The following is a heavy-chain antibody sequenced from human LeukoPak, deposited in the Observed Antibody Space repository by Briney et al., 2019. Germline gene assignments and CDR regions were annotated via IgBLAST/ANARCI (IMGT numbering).Heavy chain of an antibody. CDR1: GFTFSSYA. J-gene: IGHJ3*02. D-gene: IGHD6-13*01. V-gene: IGHV3-30-3*01. CDR3: ARDPQQLVLGYAFDI. Sequence: PGGSLRLSCAASGFTFSSYAMRWVRQAPGKGLEWVAVISYDGSNKYYADSVKGRFTISRDNSKNTLYLQVNSLRAEDTAVYYCARDPQQLVLGYAFDIWGQGTMVTVSS. CDR2: ISYDGSNK.